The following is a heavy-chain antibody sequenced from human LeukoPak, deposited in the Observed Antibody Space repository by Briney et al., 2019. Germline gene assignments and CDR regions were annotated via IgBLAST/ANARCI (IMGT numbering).Heavy chain of an antibody. D-gene: IGHD3/OR15-3a*01. Sequence: GGSLRLSCAASGFTFSNFAMSWVRQAPGKGLEWVSVISGSGGSAYYADSVKGRFTISRDNSKNTLYLQMNSLRAEDTAVYYCAKDLGQNYHYGMDVWGQGTTVTVSS. CDR1: GFTFSNFA. CDR2: ISGSGGSA. V-gene: IGHV3-23*01. CDR3: AKDLGQNYHYGMDV. J-gene: IGHJ6*02.